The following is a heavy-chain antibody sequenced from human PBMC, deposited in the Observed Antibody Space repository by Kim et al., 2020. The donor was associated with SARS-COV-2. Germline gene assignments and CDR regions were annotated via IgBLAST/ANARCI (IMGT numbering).Heavy chain of an antibody. D-gene: IGHD3-10*01. V-gene: IGHV4-39*07. CDR3: ARVSSGSYYHFDY. Sequence: YTPSLKRGVTILVDTSKNQFSLKLSSVTAADTAVYYCARVSSGSYYHFDYWGQGTLVTVSS. J-gene: IGHJ4*02.